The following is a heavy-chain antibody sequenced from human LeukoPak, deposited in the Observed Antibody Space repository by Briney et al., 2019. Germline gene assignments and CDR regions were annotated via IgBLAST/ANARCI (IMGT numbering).Heavy chain of an antibody. CDR2: INPNSGGT. CDR3: ARVTQGYSSGPGDY. CDR1: GYTFTGYY. Sequence: GASVKVPCKASGYTFTGYYMHWVRQAPGQGLEWMGWINPNSGGTNYAQKFQGRVTMTRDTSISTAYMELSRLRSDDTAVYYCARVTQGYSSGPGDYWGQGTLVTVSS. D-gene: IGHD6-19*01. J-gene: IGHJ4*02. V-gene: IGHV1-2*02.